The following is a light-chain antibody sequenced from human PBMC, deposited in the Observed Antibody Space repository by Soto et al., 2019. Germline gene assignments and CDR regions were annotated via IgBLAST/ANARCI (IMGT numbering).Light chain of an antibody. J-gene: IGLJ2*01. Sequence: QAVVTQEPSLTVSPGGTVTLTCGSSTGAVTSGHYPYWFQQKPGQAPRTLIYDTSNKHSWTPARFSGSLLGGKAALTLSGAEPEDEAEYYCLLSYRGAQAGFGGGTQVTVL. CDR3: LLSYRGAQAG. V-gene: IGLV7-46*01. CDR1: TGAVTSGHY. CDR2: DTS.